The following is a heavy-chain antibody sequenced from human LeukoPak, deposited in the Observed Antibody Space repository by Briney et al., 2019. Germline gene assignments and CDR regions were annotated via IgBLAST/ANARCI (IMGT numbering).Heavy chain of an antibody. Sequence: SGGSLRLSCAASGFTVSSNYMSWVRQAPGKGLEWVSVIYSGGSTYYADSVKGRFTISRDNSKNTLHLQMNSLRAEDTAVYYCARGNYGSGSYYVDYWGQGTLVTVSS. D-gene: IGHD3-10*01. CDR3: ARGNYGSGSYYVDY. V-gene: IGHV3-66*01. CDR2: IYSGGST. J-gene: IGHJ4*02. CDR1: GFTVSSNY.